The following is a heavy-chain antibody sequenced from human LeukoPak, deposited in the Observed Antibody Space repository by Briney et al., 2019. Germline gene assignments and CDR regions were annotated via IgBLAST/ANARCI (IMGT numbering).Heavy chain of an antibody. J-gene: IGHJ4*02. V-gene: IGHV1-69*06. Sequence: ASVKVSCKASGGTFSSYAISWVRQAPGQGLEWMGGIIPVFGTANYVQKFQGRVTITADKSTSTAYMELSSLRSEDTAVYYCARDGDYNPLDYWGQGTLVTVSS. CDR2: IIPVFGTA. CDR3: ARDGDYNPLDY. D-gene: IGHD4-17*01. CDR1: GGTFSSYA.